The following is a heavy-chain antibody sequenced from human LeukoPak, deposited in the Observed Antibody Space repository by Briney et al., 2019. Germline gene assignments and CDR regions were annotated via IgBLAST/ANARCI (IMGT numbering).Heavy chain of an antibody. D-gene: IGHD5-24*01. Sequence: KPSETLSLTCTVSGGSISSYYWSWIRQPPGKGLEWIGYIYYSGSTNYNPSLKSRVTISVDTSKNRFSLKLSSVTAADTAVYYCAREMATRPYFDYWGQGTLATVSS. J-gene: IGHJ4*02. CDR2: IYYSGST. CDR1: GGSISSYY. V-gene: IGHV4-59*01. CDR3: AREMATRPYFDY.